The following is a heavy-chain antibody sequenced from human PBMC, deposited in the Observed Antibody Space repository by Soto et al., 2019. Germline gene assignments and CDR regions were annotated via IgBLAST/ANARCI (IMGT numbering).Heavy chain of an antibody. V-gene: IGHV1-58*01. D-gene: IGHD6-13*01. Sequence: SVKVSCKASGFTFTSSAVQWVRQARGQRLEWIGWIVVGIGNTNYAQKFQERVTITRDMSTSTAYMDLSSLRSEDTAVYYCAAVPSSYHYYYGMGVWGQGTTVTVSS. CDR3: AAVPSSYHYYYGMGV. CDR1: GFTFTSSA. J-gene: IGHJ6*02. CDR2: IVVGIGNT.